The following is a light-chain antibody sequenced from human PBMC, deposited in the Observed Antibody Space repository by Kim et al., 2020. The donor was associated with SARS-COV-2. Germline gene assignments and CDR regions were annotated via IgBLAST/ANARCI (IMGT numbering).Light chain of an antibody. Sequence: SPGERAPLSCRASQSVTNSFLAWYQQKPGQGPRLLIYAASSRASGIPDRFSGSGSGTDFTLSITRLEPEDFAVYYCQQYGSSPRTFGHGTKVDIK. CDR1: QSVTNSF. CDR3: QQYGSSPRT. V-gene: IGKV3-20*01. J-gene: IGKJ1*01. CDR2: AAS.